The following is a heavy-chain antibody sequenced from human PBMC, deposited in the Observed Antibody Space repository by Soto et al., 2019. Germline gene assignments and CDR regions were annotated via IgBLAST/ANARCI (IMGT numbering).Heavy chain of an antibody. V-gene: IGHV3-74*01. CDR2: INSDGSST. D-gene: IGHD1-7*01. CDR1: GFTFSSYW. CDR3: ARTYNWNYVFGY. J-gene: IGHJ4*02. Sequence: GGALRLSCAASGFTFSSYWMHWVRQAPGKGLVWVSRINSDGSSTSYADSVKGRFTISRDNAKNTLYLQMNSLRAEDTAVYYCARTYNWNYVFGYWGPGTLVTVSS.